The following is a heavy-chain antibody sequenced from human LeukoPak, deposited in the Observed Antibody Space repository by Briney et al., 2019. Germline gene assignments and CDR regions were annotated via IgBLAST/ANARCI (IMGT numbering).Heavy chain of an antibody. CDR3: AKDIAYCGGDCYPDWFDP. D-gene: IGHD2-21*01. CDR2: ISGSGGST. CDR1: GFTFSSYA. J-gene: IGHJ5*02. V-gene: IGHV3-23*01. Sequence: GGSLRLSCAASGFTFSSYAMSWARQAPGKGLEWVSAISGSGGSTYYADSVKGRFTISRDNSKNTLYLQMNSLRAEDTAVYYCAKDIAYCGGDCYPDWFDPWGQGTLVTVSS.